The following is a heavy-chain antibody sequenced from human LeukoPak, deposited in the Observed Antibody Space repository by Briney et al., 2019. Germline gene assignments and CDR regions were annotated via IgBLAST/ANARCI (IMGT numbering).Heavy chain of an antibody. Sequence: PGGSLRLSCTASGFTFSSYAMHWVRQAPGKGLEWVAVISYDGGNKYYADSVKGRFTISRDNSKNTLYLQMNSLRAEDTAVYYCARDFINQVATIGYYFDYWGQGTLVTVSS. CDR3: ARDFINQVATIGYYFDY. D-gene: IGHD5-12*01. V-gene: IGHV3-30*04. CDR2: ISYDGGNK. CDR1: GFTFSSYA. J-gene: IGHJ4*02.